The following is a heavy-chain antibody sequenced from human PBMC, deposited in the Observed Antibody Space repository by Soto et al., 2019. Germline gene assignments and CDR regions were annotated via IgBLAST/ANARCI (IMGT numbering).Heavy chain of an antibody. D-gene: IGHD6-19*01. CDR2: ISSSSSYI. J-gene: IGHJ4*02. CDR3: ATMEPGKAVDGTGG. V-gene: IGHV3-21*01. CDR1: GFTFSSYS. Sequence: PGGSLRLSCAASGFTFSSYSMNWVRQAPGKGLEWVSSISSSSSYIYYADSVKGRFTISRDNAKNSLYLQMNSLRAEDTAVYYCATMEPGKAVDGTGGGGQGALVTVSS.